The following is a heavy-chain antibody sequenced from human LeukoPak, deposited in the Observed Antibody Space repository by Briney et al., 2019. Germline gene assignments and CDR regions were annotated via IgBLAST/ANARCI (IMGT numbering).Heavy chain of an antibody. D-gene: IGHD4/OR15-4a*01. J-gene: IGHJ4*02. Sequence: IPSETLSLTCSVSGDSISGHYWGWIRQPPGKGLEWIGQIHFSGNTNSNPSLRSRVTISVDMSKNQFSLKMNSVTAADTAVYYCARYGVNYVFDYWGQGSLVTVSS. CDR3: ARYGVNYVFDY. CDR1: GDSISGHY. V-gene: IGHV4-59*08. CDR2: IHFSGNT.